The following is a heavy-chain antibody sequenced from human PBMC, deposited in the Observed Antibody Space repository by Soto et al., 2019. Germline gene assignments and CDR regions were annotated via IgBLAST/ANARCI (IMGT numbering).Heavy chain of an antibody. CDR2: MNPNSGNT. Sequence: QVPLVQSGAGVKKPGASVKVSCKASGYTFTHYDINWVRQAPGQGLEWMGWMNPNSGNTGYAQKFQGRVTMTRDTSINTVFLELSSLRSEDTAVYYCAREGLEYSSATWFDLWGQGTLVTVSS. CDR3: AREGLEYSSATWFDL. CDR1: GYTFTHYD. V-gene: IGHV1-8*01. D-gene: IGHD6-6*01. J-gene: IGHJ5*02.